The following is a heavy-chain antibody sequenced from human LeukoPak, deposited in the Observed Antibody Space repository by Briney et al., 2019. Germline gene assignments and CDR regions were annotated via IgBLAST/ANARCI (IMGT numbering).Heavy chain of an antibody. D-gene: IGHD4-17*01. Sequence: SVKVSCKASGGTFSSYAISWVRQAPGQGLEWMGGIIPIFGTANYAQKFQGRVTITTDESTSTAYMELSSLRSEDTAVYYCARTLRLNSAEYFQHWGQGTLVTVSS. J-gene: IGHJ1*01. CDR3: ARTLRLNSAEYFQH. CDR2: IIPIFGTA. V-gene: IGHV1-69*05. CDR1: GGTFSSYA.